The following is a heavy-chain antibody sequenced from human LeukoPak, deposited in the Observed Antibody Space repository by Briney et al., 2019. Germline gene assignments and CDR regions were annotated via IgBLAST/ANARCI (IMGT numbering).Heavy chain of an antibody. D-gene: IGHD2-21*01. J-gene: IGHJ6*02. Sequence: SQTLSLTCTVSGGSISSGGYYWGWIRQHPGKGLEWIGYIYYSGSTYYNPSLKSRVTISVDTSKNQFSLKLSSVTAADTAVYYCARGWWLLNYYGMDVWGQGTTVTVSS. CDR3: ARGWWLLNYYGMDV. V-gene: IGHV4-31*03. CDR1: GGSISSGGYY. CDR2: IYYSGST.